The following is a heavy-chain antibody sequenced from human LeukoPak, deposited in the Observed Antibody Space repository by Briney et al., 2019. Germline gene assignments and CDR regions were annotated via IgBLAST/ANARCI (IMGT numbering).Heavy chain of an antibody. J-gene: IGHJ4*02. D-gene: IGHD2-15*01. CDR2: INPNSGGT. Sequence: GASVKVSCKASGYTFSSYGISWVRQAPGQGLEWMGWINPNSGGTNYAQKFQGRVTLTRDTSISTAYMELSRLRSDDTAVYYCARDSQAFCSGVSCLNYFDYWGQGTLVTVSS. V-gene: IGHV1-2*02. CDR1: GYTFSSYG. CDR3: ARDSQAFCSGVSCLNYFDY.